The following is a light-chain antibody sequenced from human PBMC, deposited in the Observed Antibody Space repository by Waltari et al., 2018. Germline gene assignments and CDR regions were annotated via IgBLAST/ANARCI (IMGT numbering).Light chain of an antibody. V-gene: IGLV3-19*01. Sequence: SSELTQDPAVSVALGQTVRITCQGASLRTSYVSWFHQKPGQAPALVIYGKNNRPPGIPDRFSASSSGSTASLTIIGAQAEDEADYYCHSRDSSGDVLIGGGTKLTVV. CDR1: SLRTSY. J-gene: IGLJ2*01. CDR3: HSRDSSGDVL. CDR2: GKN.